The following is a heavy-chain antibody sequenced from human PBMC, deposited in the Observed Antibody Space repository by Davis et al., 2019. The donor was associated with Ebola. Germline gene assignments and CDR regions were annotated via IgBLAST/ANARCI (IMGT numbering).Heavy chain of an antibody. CDR1: GGSFSGYY. Sequence: PSETLSLTCAVYGGSFSGYYWSWIRQPPGKGLEWIGEINHSGSTNYNPSLKSRVTISVDTSKNQFSLKLSSVTAADTAVYYCARLRVVPVRFSYYYMDVWGKGTTVTVSS. V-gene: IGHV4-34*01. CDR3: ARLRVVPVRFSYYYMDV. D-gene: IGHD2-2*01. CDR2: INHSGST. J-gene: IGHJ6*03.